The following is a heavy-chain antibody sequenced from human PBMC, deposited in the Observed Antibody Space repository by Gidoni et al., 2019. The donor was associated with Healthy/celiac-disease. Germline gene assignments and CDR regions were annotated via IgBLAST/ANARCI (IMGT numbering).Heavy chain of an antibody. CDR3: AILTSFYYFDY. CDR2: IKQDGSEK. J-gene: IGHJ4*02. D-gene: IGHD2-2*01. Sequence: EVQLVESGGGLVQPGGSLRLSCAASGFTFSSYWMSWVRQAPGKGLEWVANIKQDGSEKYYVDSVKGRFTISRDNAKNSLYLQMNSLRAEDTAVYYCAILTSFYYFDYWGQGTLVTVSS. CDR1: GFTFSSYW. V-gene: IGHV3-7*01.